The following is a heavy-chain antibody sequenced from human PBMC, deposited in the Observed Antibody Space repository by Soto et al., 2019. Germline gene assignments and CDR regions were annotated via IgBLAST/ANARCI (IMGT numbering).Heavy chain of an antibody. CDR3: ARVVTVVKSFHYWYFDL. J-gene: IGHJ2*01. Sequence: QVQLVQSGAEVKKPGSSVKVSCKASGGTFSSYAISWVRQAPGQGLEWMGGIIPIFGTANYAQKFQGRVTITADESTSTAYMDLSSLSSEDTAVYYCARVVTVVKSFHYWYFDLWGRGTLVTVSS. CDR2: IIPIFGTA. CDR1: GGTFSSYA. D-gene: IGHD2-15*01. V-gene: IGHV1-69*12.